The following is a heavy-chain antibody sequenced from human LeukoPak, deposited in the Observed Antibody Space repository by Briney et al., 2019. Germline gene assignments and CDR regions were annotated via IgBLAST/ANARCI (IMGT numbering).Heavy chain of an antibody. CDR1: GYTFTSYG. D-gene: IGHD2-2*01. Sequence: ASVKVSCKASGYTFTSYGISWVRQAPGQGLEWMGWISAYNGNTNYAQRLQGRVTMTTDTSTSTAYMELRSLRSDDTAVYYCARVPLGYCSSTSCLRGDWFDPWGQGTLVTVSS. J-gene: IGHJ5*02. V-gene: IGHV1-18*01. CDR2: ISAYNGNT. CDR3: ARVPLGYCSSTSCLRGDWFDP.